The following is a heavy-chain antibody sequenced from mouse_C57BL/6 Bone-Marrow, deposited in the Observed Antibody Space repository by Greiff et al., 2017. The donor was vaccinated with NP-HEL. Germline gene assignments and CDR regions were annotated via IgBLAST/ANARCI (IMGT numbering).Heavy chain of an antibody. J-gene: IGHJ4*01. CDR2: INPYNGDT. CDR3: AREKYGYDVYYYAIGY. CDR1: GYSFTGYF. Sequence: VQLQQSGPELVKPGASVKISCKASGYSFTGYFMNWVMQSHGKSLEWIGRINPYNGDTFYNQKFKGKATLTVDKSSSTAYMELRSLTSEDSAVYYSAREKYGYDVYYYAIGYWGQGTSVTVSS. V-gene: IGHV1-20*01. D-gene: IGHD2-2*01.